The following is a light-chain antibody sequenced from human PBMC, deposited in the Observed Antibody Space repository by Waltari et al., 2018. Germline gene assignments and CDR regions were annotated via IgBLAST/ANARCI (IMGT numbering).Light chain of an antibody. J-gene: IGKJ1*01. CDR1: QSVSRS. CDR2: GPS. Sequence: TVLTQSPGTLSLSPGERATLSCRASQSVSRSLAWYQQKPGQAPKLLIYGPSTRATGIPDRFTGSGSGTVFSLTISSLEPEDFAIYCCQHYVRLPATFGQGTKVEIK. CDR3: QHYVRLPAT. V-gene: IGKV3-20*01.